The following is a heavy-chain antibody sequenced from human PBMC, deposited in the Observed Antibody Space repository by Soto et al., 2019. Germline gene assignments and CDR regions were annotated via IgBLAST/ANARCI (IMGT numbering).Heavy chain of an antibody. D-gene: IGHD6-6*01. CDR3: ARDKAGIAARPETNYFDY. Sequence: SETLSLTCTVSGGSISSGGYYWSWIRQHPGKGLEWIGYIYYSGSTYYNPSLKSRVTISVDTSKNQFSLKLSSVTAADTAVYYCARDKAGIAARPETNYFDYWGQGTLVTVSS. CDR1: GGSISSGGYY. CDR2: IYYSGST. J-gene: IGHJ4*02. V-gene: IGHV4-31*03.